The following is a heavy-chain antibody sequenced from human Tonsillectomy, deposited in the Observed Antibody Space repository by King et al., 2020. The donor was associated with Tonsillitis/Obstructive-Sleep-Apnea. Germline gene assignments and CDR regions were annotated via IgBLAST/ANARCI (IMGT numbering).Heavy chain of an antibody. CDR2: TYYTSKWYN. D-gene: IGHD6-25*01. J-gene: IGHJ4*02. V-gene: IGHV6-1*01. CDR3: ARGRAAAFDH. Sequence: VQLQQSGPGLVKPSQTLSLACCISGASVSSNSVAWNWIRQSPSRGLEWLGRTYYTSKWYNDYAVSVKSRITINLDTSNNQFSLQLNSVTPEDTAVYYCARGRAAAFDHWGQGTLVTVSS. CDR1: GASVSSNSVA.